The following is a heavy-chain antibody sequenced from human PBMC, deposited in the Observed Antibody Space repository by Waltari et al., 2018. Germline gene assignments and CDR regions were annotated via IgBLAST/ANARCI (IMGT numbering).Heavy chain of an antibody. CDR2: ISWRRGSI. V-gene: IGHV3-9*01. CDR3: AKKCSARNCPFDY. CDR1: GFTFDDYA. J-gene: IGHJ4*02. D-gene: IGHD2-15*01. Sequence: EVQLVESGGGLVQPGRSLRLSCAASGFTFDDYAMHWVRQAPGKGLGWGSGISWRRGSIGDADSLKGRFTISRDNAKNSLYLQMNSLRAEDTALYYCAKKCSARNCPFDYWGQGTLVTVSS.